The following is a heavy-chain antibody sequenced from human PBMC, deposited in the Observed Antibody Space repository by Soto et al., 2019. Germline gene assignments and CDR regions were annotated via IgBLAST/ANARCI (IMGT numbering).Heavy chain of an antibody. Sequence: TQPLSLPCASSGCIVSSNSPAWNWIKQSQSRGLEWLGRTYYRSKCYKDYAVSVKSRITINPDTSKTQFSLQLNSVTPEDTAVYYCARDYSSSGFFDYWGQGTLVP. CDR3: ARDYSSSGFFDY. J-gene: IGHJ4*02. CDR2: TYYRSKCYK. D-gene: IGHD6-13*01. V-gene: IGHV6-1*01. CDR1: GCIVSSNSPA.